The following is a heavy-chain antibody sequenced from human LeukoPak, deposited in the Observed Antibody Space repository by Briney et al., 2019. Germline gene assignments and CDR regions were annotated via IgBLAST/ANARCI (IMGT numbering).Heavy chain of an antibody. CDR2: ISSNGGST. J-gene: IGHJ5*02. V-gene: IGHV3-64*01. Sequence: PGGSPRLSCAASGFTFSSYAMHWVRQAPGKGLEYVSAISSNGGSTYYANSVKGRFTISRDNSKNTLYLQMGSLRAEDMAVYYCARGTTVTTSWFDPWGQGTLVTVSS. CDR1: GFTFSSYA. CDR3: ARGTTVTTSWFDP. D-gene: IGHD4-17*01.